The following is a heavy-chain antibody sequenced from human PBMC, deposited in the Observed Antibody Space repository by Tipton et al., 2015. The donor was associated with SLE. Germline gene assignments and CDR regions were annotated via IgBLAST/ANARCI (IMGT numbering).Heavy chain of an antibody. J-gene: IGHJ3*02. Sequence: TLSLTCAVYGGSFSGYFWSWIRQLPDKGLEWIREINHSGTTNCNPSLKSRVTISVDTSKNQFSLKLSSVTAADTAVYYCARGGSKHYDFWGRQMGPHAFDIWGQETKVTVSS. V-gene: IGHV4-34*01. CDR3: ARGGSKHYDFWGRQMGPHAFDI. CDR2: INHSGTT. CDR1: GGSFSGYF. D-gene: IGHD3-3*01.